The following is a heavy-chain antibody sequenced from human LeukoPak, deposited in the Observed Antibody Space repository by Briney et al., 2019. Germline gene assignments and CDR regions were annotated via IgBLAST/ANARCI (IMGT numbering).Heavy chain of an antibody. CDR2: ISGSGGSA. CDR3: AKSTYWSNPYYFDY. J-gene: IGHJ4*02. V-gene: IGHV3-23*01. Sequence: GGSLRLSCAASGFTFSSYAMSWVRQAPGKGLEWVSGISGSGGSAYYADSVKGRFTISRDNSKNTLYLQMNSLRAEDTAVYYCAKSTYWSNPYYFDYWGQGTLVTVSS. CDR1: GFTFSSYA. D-gene: IGHD2-2*01.